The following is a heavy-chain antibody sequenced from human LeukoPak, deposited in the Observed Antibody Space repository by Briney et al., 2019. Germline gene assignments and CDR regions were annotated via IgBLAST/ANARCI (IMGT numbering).Heavy chain of an antibody. CDR1: GYTFTGYY. J-gene: IGHJ4*02. V-gene: IGHV1-2*02. Sequence: ASVKVSCKASGYTFTGYYMRWVRQAPGQGLEWMGWINPNSGGTNYAQKFQGRVTMTRDTSISTAYMELSRLRSDNTAVYYCARGAHYDILTAPTDYWGQGTLVTVSS. D-gene: IGHD3-9*01. CDR3: ARGAHYDILTAPTDY. CDR2: INPNSGGT.